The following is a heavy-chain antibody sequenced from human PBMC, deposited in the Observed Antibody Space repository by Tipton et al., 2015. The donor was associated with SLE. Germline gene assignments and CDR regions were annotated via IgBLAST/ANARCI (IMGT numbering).Heavy chain of an antibody. D-gene: IGHD2-21*01. CDR1: GGSFRGYY. Sequence: TLSLTCAVYGGSFRGYYWSWIRQPPGKGLEWIGEINHSGSTNYNPSLKSRVIISVDTSKNQFSLKLSSVTAADTAVYYCARCGGGYGMDVWGQGTTVTVSS. J-gene: IGHJ6*02. CDR2: INHSGST. CDR3: ARCGGGYGMDV. V-gene: IGHV4-34*01.